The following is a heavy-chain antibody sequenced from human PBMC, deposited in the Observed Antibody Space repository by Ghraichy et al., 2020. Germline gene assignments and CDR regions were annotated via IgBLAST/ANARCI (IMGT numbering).Heavy chain of an antibody. Sequence: SGPTLVKPTQTLTLTCTFSGFSLSTSGMCVSWIRQPPGKALEWLARIDWDDDKYYSTSLKTRLTISKDTSKNQVVLTMTNMDPVDTATYYCARILGIAAAGTPQPTGHYGMDVWGQGTTVTVSS. CDR2: IDWDDDK. V-gene: IGHV2-70*11. J-gene: IGHJ6*02. CDR1: GFSLSTSGMC. D-gene: IGHD6-13*01. CDR3: ARILGIAAAGTPQPTGHYGMDV.